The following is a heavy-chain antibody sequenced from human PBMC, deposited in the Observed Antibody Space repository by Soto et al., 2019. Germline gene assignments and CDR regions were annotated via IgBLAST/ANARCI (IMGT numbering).Heavy chain of an antibody. CDR1: GGSISSYY. CDR2: IYYSGST. D-gene: IGHD2-2*03. Sequence: SETLSLTCTVSGGSISSYYWSWIRQPPGKGLEWIGYIYYSGSTSYNPSLKSRVTISADTSKNQFSLKLSSVTAADTAVYYCARGGYCSSTSCYDQYEFDYWGQGTLVTVSS. V-gene: IGHV4-59*01. J-gene: IGHJ4*02. CDR3: ARGGYCSSTSCYDQYEFDY.